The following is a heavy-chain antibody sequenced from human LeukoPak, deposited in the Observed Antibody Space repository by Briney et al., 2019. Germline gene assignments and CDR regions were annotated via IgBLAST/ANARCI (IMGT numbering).Heavy chain of an antibody. D-gene: IGHD2-2*01. Sequence: PSETLSLTCTVSGGSISSSSYYWGWIRQPPGRGLEWIGTMYYSGNTYYNPSLKSRVTISVDTSKNQFSLKLSSVTAADTAVYYCAKLQSYQHCYFYGMDVWGQGTTVTVSS. CDR1: GGSISSSSYY. J-gene: IGHJ6*02. CDR3: AKLQSYQHCYFYGMDV. V-gene: IGHV4-39*01. CDR2: MYYSGNT.